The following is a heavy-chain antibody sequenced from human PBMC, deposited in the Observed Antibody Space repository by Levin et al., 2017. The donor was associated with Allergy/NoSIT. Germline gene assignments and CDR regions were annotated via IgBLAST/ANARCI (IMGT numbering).Heavy chain of an antibody. V-gene: IGHV4-39*01. Sequence: SETLSLTCTVSGGSISSSSYYWGWIRQPPGKGLEWIGSIYYSGSTYYNPSLKSRVTISVDTSKNQFSLKLSSVTAADTAVYYCARQCPTTVTTDWFDPWGQGTLVTVSS. CDR2: IYYSGST. D-gene: IGHD4-17*01. J-gene: IGHJ5*02. CDR1: GGSISSSSYY. CDR3: ARQCPTTVTTDWFDP.